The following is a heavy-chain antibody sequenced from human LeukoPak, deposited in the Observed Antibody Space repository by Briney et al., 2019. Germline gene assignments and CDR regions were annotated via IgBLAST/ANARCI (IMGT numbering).Heavy chain of an antibody. J-gene: IGHJ2*01. CDR1: GFTFTGYY. CDR3: ARDVYCGGDCRYWYFDL. D-gene: IGHD2-21*01. V-gene: IGHV1-2*02. Sequence: ASVKVSCKTSGFTFTGYYIHWVRQAPGQGLEWMGWINPSSGGTNYAQKFQGRVTMIRDTSISTAYMELSRLRSDDTAVYYCARDVYCGGDCRYWYFDLWGRGTLVTVSS. CDR2: INPSSGGT.